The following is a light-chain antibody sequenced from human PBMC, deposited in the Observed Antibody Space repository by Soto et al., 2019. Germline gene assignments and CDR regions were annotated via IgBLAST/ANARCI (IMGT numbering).Light chain of an antibody. V-gene: IGKV1-5*03. CDR1: QSISSW. CDR2: KAS. CDR3: QQYDNDSWT. J-gene: IGKJ1*01. Sequence: DIQMTQSPSTLSASVGDRAIITCRASQSISSWLAWYQQKPGKAPNLLIYKASTLKSGVPSRLSGSGSGTEFTLTISSLQPDDFATYYCQQYDNDSWTFGQGTKVEIK.